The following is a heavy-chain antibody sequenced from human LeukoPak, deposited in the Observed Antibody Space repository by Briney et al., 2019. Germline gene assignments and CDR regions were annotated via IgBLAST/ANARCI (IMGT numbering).Heavy chain of an antibody. CDR1: DFTFSSYG. Sequence: GSLRLSCAASDFTFSSYGMHWIRQAPGKGLECVAFISHDGTVEKFADSVKGRFTISRDNAKNSLYLQMNSLGAEDMALYYCAKDIGPGDFWSGYYRADAFDIWGQGTMVTVSS. J-gene: IGHJ3*02. CDR2: ISHDGTVE. D-gene: IGHD3-3*01. CDR3: AKDIGPGDFWSGYYRADAFDI. V-gene: IGHV3-30*02.